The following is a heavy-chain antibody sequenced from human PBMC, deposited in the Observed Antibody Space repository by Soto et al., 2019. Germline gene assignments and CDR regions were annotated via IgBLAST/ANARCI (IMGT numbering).Heavy chain of an antibody. Sequence: PGGSLRLSCVASGFTFSNYNMNWVRQAPGKGQEWVSGITGSGSSIQYTASVKGRFTISRDNSKNTVYLQMDFLRAEDTAMYYCAKDDVSGDGLWLVSAWGQGTPVTVSS. D-gene: IGHD2-21*02. J-gene: IGHJ5*02. V-gene: IGHV3-23*01. CDR2: ITGSGSSI. CDR3: AKDDVSGDGLWLVSA. CDR1: GFTFSNYN.